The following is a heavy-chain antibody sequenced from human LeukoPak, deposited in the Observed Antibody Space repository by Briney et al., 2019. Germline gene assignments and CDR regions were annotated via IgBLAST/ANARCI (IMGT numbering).Heavy chain of an antibody. J-gene: IGHJ4*02. CDR3: ARDPSYYGSGSYPDY. CDR2: ISAYNGNT. D-gene: IGHD3-10*01. CDR1: GYTFTSYG. Sequence: ASVKVSCKASGYTFTSYGISWVRQAPGQGLEWMGWISAYNGNTNYAQKLQGRVTMTTDTSTSTAYMELRSLRSDDTAVYYCARDPSYYGSGSYPDYWGQGTPVTVSS. V-gene: IGHV1-18*01.